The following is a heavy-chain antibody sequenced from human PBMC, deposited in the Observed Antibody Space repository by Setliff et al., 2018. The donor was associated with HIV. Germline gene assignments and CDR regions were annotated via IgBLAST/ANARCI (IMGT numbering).Heavy chain of an antibody. Sequence: GGSLRLSCAASGFTFSTYPMSWVRQAPGKGLEWVSGISGSGGSTYYADSVKGRFTISRDNSKNTLYLQMNSLRVEDTAIYYCAKALYTTSYYMTGYWGQGTLVTVSS. J-gene: IGHJ4*02. CDR3: AKALYTTSYYMTGY. D-gene: IGHD1-26*01. CDR1: GFTFSTYP. V-gene: IGHV3-23*01. CDR2: ISGSGGST.